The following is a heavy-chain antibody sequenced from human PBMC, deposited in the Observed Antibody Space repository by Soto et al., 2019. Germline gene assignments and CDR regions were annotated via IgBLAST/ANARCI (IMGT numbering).Heavy chain of an antibody. CDR2: ISYDGSNK. CDR1: GFTFSTFA. CDR3: ARDSPFY. J-gene: IGHJ4*02. V-gene: IGHV3-30-3*01. Sequence: QVQLVESGGGVVQPGRSLRLSCAASGFTFSTFAMHWVRQAPGKGLEWVAVISYDGSNKYYADSVKGRFTISRDNSKNTLYLQMNSLRAEDTAVYYCARDSPFYWGQATLVTVSS.